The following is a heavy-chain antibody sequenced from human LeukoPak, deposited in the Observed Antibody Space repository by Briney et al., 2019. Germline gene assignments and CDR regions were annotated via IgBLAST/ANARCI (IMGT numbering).Heavy chain of an antibody. D-gene: IGHD6-13*01. CDR3: ARVGSGSWYSDY. V-gene: IGHV3-30-3*01. CDR1: GFTFSDYY. Sequence: PGGSLRLSCAASGFTFSDYYMSWIRQAPGKGLEWVAVISYDGSNKYYADSVKGRFTISRDNSKNTLYLQMNSLRAEDTAVYYCARVGSGSWYSDYWGQGTLVTVSS. J-gene: IGHJ4*02. CDR2: ISYDGSNK.